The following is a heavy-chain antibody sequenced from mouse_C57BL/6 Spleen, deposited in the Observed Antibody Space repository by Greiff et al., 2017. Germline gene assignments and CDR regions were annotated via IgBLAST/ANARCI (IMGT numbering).Heavy chain of an antibody. V-gene: IGHV5-4*01. J-gene: IGHJ2*01. D-gene: IGHD4-1*01. Sequence: DVHLVESGGGLVKPGGSLKLSCAASGFTFSSYAMSWVRQTPEKRLEWVATISDGGSYTYSPDNVKGRFTISRDNAKNNLYLQMSHLKSEDTAMYYCARALTGTGFDYWGQGTTLTVSS. CDR1: GFTFSSYA. CDR2: ISDGGSYT. CDR3: ARALTGTGFDY.